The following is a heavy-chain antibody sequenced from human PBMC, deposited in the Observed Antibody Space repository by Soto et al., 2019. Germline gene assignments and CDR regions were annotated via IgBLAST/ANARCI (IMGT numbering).Heavy chain of an antibody. J-gene: IGHJ4*02. Sequence: QVQLVESGGGVVQPGTSLRLSCEASGFTFSSSAMHWVRQTPGKGLEWVAVISHDGNNKYFADSVKGRFAISRDNSKTTLYLEMNSLRLEDTAMYYCAKIGAVGGIHWGPGTLVTVSS. CDR1: GFTFSSSA. V-gene: IGHV3-30*09. CDR3: AKIGAVGGIH. CDR2: ISHDGNNK. D-gene: IGHD2-15*01.